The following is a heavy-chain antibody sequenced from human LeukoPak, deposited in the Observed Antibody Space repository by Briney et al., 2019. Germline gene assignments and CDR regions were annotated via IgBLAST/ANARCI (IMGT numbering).Heavy chain of an antibody. J-gene: IGHJ4*02. V-gene: IGHV3-21*04. CDR3: AGDRGYLQFDY. CDR1: GFTFSSSA. D-gene: IGHD3-10*01. Sequence: GGSLRLSCAASGFTFSSSAMSWVRQVPGKGLEWVSSVSSTGSNTYYADSVKGRFTISRDNAKNSLYLQLNSLRAEDTAMYYCAGDRGYLQFDYWGQGTLVTVSS. CDR2: VSSTGSNT.